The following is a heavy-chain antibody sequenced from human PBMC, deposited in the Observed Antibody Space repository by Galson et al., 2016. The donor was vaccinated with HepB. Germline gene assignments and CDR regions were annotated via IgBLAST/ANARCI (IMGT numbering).Heavy chain of an antibody. V-gene: IGHV1-46*01. CDR1: GDTFTSQY. Sequence: SVKVSCKASGDTFTSQYIHWVRQAPGQGLEWMGVFRLRGGWATYAQKLQGRVTMTRDTSTTTVGMELSSLTSDDTAVYYCAGEPPLMGTPSGIGAFDNWGEGTMVTVPS. CDR2: FRLRGGWA. CDR3: AGEPPLMGTPSGIGAFDN. J-gene: IGHJ3*02. D-gene: IGHD4-23*01.